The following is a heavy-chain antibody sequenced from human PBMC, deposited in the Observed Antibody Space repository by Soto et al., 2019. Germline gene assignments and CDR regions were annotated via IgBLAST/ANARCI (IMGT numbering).Heavy chain of an antibody. J-gene: IGHJ4*02. CDR1: GYTFTSYA. CDR2: INAGNGNT. V-gene: IGHV1-3*01. D-gene: IGHD1-26*01. Sequence: QVQLVQSGAEVKKPGASVKVSCKASGYTFTSYAMHWVRQAPGQRLEWMGWINAGNGNTKYSQKFQGRVTITRDTSASTAYMELSSLRSEDTAVYYCARVLLVGFLGDYYFDYWGQGTLVTVSS. CDR3: ARVLLVGFLGDYYFDY.